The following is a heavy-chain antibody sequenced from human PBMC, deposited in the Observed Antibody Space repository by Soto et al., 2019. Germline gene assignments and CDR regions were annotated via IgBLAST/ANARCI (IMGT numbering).Heavy chain of an antibody. Sequence: GSLRLSCAASGYTFSDYYMSWIRQAPGKGLEWISYIDTSGTKIYYADSVKGRFTITRDNAKNSLYLEMNSLRDKDTAVYYCASHYDMWSGYLSPVDYWGQGTLVTVSS. J-gene: IGHJ4*02. V-gene: IGHV3-11*01. CDR2: IDTSGTKI. CDR3: ASHYDMWSGYLSPVDY. D-gene: IGHD3-3*01. CDR1: GYTFSDYY.